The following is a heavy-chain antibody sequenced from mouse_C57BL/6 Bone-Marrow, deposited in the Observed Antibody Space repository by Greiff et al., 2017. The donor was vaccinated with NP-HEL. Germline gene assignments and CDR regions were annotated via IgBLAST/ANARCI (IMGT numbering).Heavy chain of an antibody. J-gene: IGHJ2*01. V-gene: IGHV14-4*01. CDR3: TSPYYGSSLYYFDY. CDR2: IDPENGDT. Sequence: EVKLQQSGAELVRPGASVKLSCTASGFNIKDDYMHWVKQRPEQGLEWIGWIDPENGDTEYASKFQGKATITADTSSNTAYLQLSSLTSEDTAVYYCTSPYYGSSLYYFDYWGQGTTLTVSS. D-gene: IGHD1-1*01. CDR1: GFNIKDDY.